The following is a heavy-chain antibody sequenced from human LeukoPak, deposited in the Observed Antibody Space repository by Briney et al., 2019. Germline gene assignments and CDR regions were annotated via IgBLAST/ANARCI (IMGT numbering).Heavy chain of an antibody. Sequence: GGSLRLSCAASGFIFRNYAMSWVRQAPGKGLDWVAAISGSGGSTYYADSVKGRFTISRDNSKNTLYLQMNSLRAEDTAVYYCAKGYYDSSGYLDYWGQGTLVTVSS. D-gene: IGHD3-22*01. V-gene: IGHV3-23*01. CDR2: ISGSGGST. CDR1: GFIFRNYA. J-gene: IGHJ4*02. CDR3: AKGYYDSSGYLDY.